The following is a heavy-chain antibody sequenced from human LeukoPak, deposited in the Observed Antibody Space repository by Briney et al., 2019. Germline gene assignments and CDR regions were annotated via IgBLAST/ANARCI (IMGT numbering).Heavy chain of an antibody. D-gene: IGHD3-16*01. CDR2: IYTSGST. J-gene: IGHJ4*02. CDR1: GGSISSYY. Sequence: SETLSLTCTVSGGSISSYYWSWIRQPAGKGLEWIGRIYTSGSTNYNPSLKSRVTMSVDTSKNQFSLKLSSVTAADTAVYFCAGRGAYTYAYHSWGQGTLVTVSS. V-gene: IGHV4-4*07. CDR3: AGRGAYTYAYHS.